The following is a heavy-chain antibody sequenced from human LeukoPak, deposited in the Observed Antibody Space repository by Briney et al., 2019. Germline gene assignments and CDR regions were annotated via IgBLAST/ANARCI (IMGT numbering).Heavy chain of an antibody. CDR3: ATDLRRTVTTNFDY. J-gene: IGHJ4*02. CDR1: GYTLTELS. D-gene: IGHD4-17*01. V-gene: IGHV1-24*01. CDR2: FDPEDGET. Sequence: ASVKVSCTVSGYTLTELSMHWVRQAPGKGLEWMGGFDPEDGETIYAQKFQGRVTMTEDTSTDTAYMELSSLRSEDTAVYYCATDLRRTVTTNFDYWGQGTLVTVSS.